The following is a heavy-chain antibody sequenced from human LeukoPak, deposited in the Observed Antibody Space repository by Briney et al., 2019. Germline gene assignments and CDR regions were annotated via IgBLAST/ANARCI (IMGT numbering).Heavy chain of an antibody. CDR2: TYPGDSDT. CDR1: GYSFTNYW. J-gene: IGHJ4*02. V-gene: IGHV5-51*01. CDR3: ARLIRWDRYDTSGFDY. Sequence: PGESLKISCKGSGYSFTNYWIGWVRQTPGKGLEWMGITYPGDSDTRYSPSFQGQVTISADKSISTAYLQWSSLKASDTATYHCARLIRWDRYDTSGFDYWGQGTLVTVSS. D-gene: IGHD3-22*01.